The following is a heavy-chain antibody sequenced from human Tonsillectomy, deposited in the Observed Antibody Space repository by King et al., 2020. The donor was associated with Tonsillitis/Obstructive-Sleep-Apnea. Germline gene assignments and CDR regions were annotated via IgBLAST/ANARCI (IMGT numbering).Heavy chain of an antibody. CDR2: ISDSGVCT. CDR3: AKRIVGATTQFDF. J-gene: IGHJ4*02. Sequence: VQLVESGGGLVQPGGPLRLSCAASGFTFSSHAMSWVLQAPGRGLEWVSAISDSGVCTTYADSVKGRFTISSDNSKNTLYLQMNSLRGEDTAVYFCAKRIVGATTQFDFWGQGTLVTVSS. V-gene: IGHV3-23*04. CDR1: GFTFSSHA. D-gene: IGHD1-26*01.